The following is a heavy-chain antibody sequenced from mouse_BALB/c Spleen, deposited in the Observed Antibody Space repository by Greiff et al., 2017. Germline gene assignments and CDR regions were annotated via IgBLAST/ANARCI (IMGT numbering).Heavy chain of an antibody. Sequence: QVQLKQSGAELVKPGASVKLSCKASGYTFTSYYMYWVKQRPGQGLEWIGEINPSNGGTNFNEKFKSKATLTVDKSSSTAYMQLSSLTSEDSAVYYCTRSGYYGPDYWGQGTTLTVSS. J-gene: IGHJ2*01. CDR1: GYTFTSYY. CDR2: INPSNGGT. D-gene: IGHD1-2*01. CDR3: TRSGYYGPDY. V-gene: IGHV1S81*02.